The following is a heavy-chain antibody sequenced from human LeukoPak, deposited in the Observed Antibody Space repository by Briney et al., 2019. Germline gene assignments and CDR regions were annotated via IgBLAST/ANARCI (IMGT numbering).Heavy chain of an antibody. V-gene: IGHV3-9*01. D-gene: IGHD6-19*01. CDR2: ISWNSGSI. Sequence: GRSLRLSCAASGFTFDDYAMHWVRQAPGKGLEWVSGISWNSGSIGYADSVKGRFTISRDNAKNSLYLQMNSLRAEDTALYYCAKEKDSSGFDYWGQGTPVTVSS. J-gene: IGHJ4*02. CDR3: AKEKDSSGFDY. CDR1: GFTFDDYA.